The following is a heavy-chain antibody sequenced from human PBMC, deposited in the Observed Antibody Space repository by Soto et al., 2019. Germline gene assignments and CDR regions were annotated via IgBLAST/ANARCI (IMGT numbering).Heavy chain of an antibody. CDR1: GGFVSSGSYY. CDR3: ARVERGTATTVVDAFDI. Sequence: QVQLQQWGAGLLKPSETLSLTCAVYGGFVSSGSYYWSWIRQPPGKGLEWIGEMSHSGGTHFNPSLQSRVTISVDTSKNQFSLKMSSVTAADSALYYWARVERGTATTVVDAFDICGPGTMVTVSS. V-gene: IGHV4-34*01. CDR2: MSHSGGT. D-gene: IGHD1-1*01. J-gene: IGHJ3*02.